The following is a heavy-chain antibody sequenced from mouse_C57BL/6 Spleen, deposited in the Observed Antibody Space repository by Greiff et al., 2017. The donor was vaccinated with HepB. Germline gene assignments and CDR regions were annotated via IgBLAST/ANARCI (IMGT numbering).Heavy chain of an antibody. J-gene: IGHJ1*03. Sequence: QVQLQQPGAELVKPGASVKLSCTASGYTFTRYWLHWVKQRPGQGLELIGMIHPNSGSTNYNEKFKSKAKVTVDNSSSTDYMQLSSLTSEDSAVYYCARTGYYERGVWYNDVWGKGTTVTV. V-gene: IGHV1-64*01. CDR1: GYTFTRYW. D-gene: IGHD2-3*01. CDR3: ARTGYYERGVWYNDV. CDR2: IHPNSGST.